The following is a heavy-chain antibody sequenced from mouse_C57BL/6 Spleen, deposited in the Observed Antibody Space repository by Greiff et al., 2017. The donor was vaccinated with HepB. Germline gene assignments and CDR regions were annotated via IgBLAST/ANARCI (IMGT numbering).Heavy chain of an antibody. Sequence: DVKLVESGPELVKPGASVKISCKASGYSFTGYYMNWVKQSPEKSLEWIGEINPSTGGTTYNQKFKAKATLTVDKSSSTAYMQLKSLTSEDSAVYYCARSRGYDLFDVWGTGTTVTVSS. J-gene: IGHJ1*03. CDR3: ARSRGYDLFDV. CDR1: GYSFTGYY. CDR2: INPSTGGT. V-gene: IGHV1-42*01. D-gene: IGHD2-2*01.